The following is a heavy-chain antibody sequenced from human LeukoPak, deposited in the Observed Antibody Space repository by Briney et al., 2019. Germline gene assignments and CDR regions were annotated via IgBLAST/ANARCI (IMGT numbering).Heavy chain of an antibody. V-gene: IGHV3-23*01. CDR3: AKVTGIEQWLPGHDAFDI. D-gene: IGHD6-19*01. Sequence: GGSLRLSCAASGFTFRSYAMTWVRQAPGKGLEWVSSISGSSSTYYADSVKGRFTISRDNFKNTLYLQMNGLRAEDTAVYYCAKVTGIEQWLPGHDAFDIWGQGTMVTVSS. CDR1: GFTFRSYA. J-gene: IGHJ3*02. CDR2: ISGSSST.